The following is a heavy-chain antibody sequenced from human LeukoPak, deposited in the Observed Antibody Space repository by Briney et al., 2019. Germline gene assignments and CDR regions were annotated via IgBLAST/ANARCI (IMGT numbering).Heavy chain of an antibody. V-gene: IGHV3-66*01. D-gene: IGHD3-10*01. CDR3: ARAATRGRGAFDI. CDR1: GFTVSSNY. CDR2: IYSGGST. Sequence: GGSLRLSCAASGFTVSSNYMSWVRQAPGKGLEWVSVIYSGGSTYYADSVKGRFTISRDNSKNTLYLQMNSLRAEDTAVYYCARAATRGRGAFDIWGQGTMVTVSS. J-gene: IGHJ3*02.